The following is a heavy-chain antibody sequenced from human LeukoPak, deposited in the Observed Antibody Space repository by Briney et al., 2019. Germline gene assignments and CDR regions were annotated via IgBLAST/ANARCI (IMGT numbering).Heavy chain of an antibody. CDR1: GFTFSSYA. J-gene: IGHJ4*02. D-gene: IGHD5-12*01. CDR2: ISGSGGST. Sequence: PGGSLRLSCAASGFTFSSYAMSWVRQAPGKGLEWVSAISGSGGSTYYADSVKGRFTISRDNSKNTLYLQMDSLRAEDTAVYYCAKGGGYSGYEIFDYWGQGTLVTVSS. V-gene: IGHV3-23*01. CDR3: AKGGGYSGYEIFDY.